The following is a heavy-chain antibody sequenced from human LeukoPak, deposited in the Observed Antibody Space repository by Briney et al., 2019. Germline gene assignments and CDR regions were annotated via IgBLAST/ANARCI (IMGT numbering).Heavy chain of an antibody. J-gene: IGHJ3*02. CDR3: ARHSWEVCSGGSCYSGDAFDI. V-gene: IGHV4-39*01. D-gene: IGHD2-15*01. Sequence: SETLSLTCTVSGGYISSSSYYWGWIRQPPGPGLEWIGSIYYSGSTYYNPSLKSRVTISVDTSKNQFSLKLSSETAADPAVYYCARHSWEVCSGGSCYSGDAFDIWGQGTMVTVSS. CDR1: GGYISSSSYY. CDR2: IYYSGST.